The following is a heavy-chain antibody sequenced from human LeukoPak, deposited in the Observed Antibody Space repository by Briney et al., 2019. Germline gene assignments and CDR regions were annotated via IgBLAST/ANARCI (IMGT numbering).Heavy chain of an antibody. CDR1: GLTFSSYA. Sequence: GGSLSLVRGPYGLTFSSYATHCARQAPGKGLEWLTVISYDGSTKYYAASVKGRFTISRDNSKNTVYLQTNNLRAEDAAVYYCAKRVRIWDRESWGQGTLVTVSS. J-gene: IGHJ5*02. CDR3: AKRVRIWDRES. D-gene: IGHD1-26*01. CDR2: ISYDGSTK. V-gene: IGHV3-33*06.